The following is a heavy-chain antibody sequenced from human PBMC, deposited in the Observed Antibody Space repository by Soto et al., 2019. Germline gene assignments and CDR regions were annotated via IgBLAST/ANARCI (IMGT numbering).Heavy chain of an antibody. Sequence: PSETLSLTCTVSRDSITSRTHYWGWFRQPPEKGLEWIGSFYHPGRMYYTPSLKSRVTISVDTSKNQFSLKLTSVTAADTAVYYCARRYGSAFDIWGQGTMVTVSS. CDR1: RDSITSRTHY. J-gene: IGHJ3*02. CDR3: ARRYGSAFDI. V-gene: IGHV4-39*07. D-gene: IGHD3-10*01. CDR2: FYHPGRM.